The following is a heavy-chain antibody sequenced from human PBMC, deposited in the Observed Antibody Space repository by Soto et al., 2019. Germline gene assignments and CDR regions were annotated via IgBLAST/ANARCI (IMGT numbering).Heavy chain of an antibody. Sequence: SVKVSCKASGGTFNSYTINWVRQAPGRGLEWVGQVVPMYDSVNYAENLQGRVTITADKSTKTAYMELTSLRSEDTALYFCASWRSYSGSYCFDYWGQGTLVTVSS. CDR3: ASWRSYSGSYCFDY. CDR2: VVPMYDSV. CDR1: GGTFNSYT. J-gene: IGHJ4*02. V-gene: IGHV1-69*06. D-gene: IGHD1-26*01.